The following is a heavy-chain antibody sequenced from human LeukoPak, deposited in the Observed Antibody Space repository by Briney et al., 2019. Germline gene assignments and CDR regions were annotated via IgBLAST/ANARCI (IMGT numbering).Heavy chain of an antibody. V-gene: IGHV3-23*01. CDR2: IGTSGGDI. J-gene: IGHJ4*02. Sequence: PGGSLRLSCAASGFIFSSYVMIWVRQAPGKGLEWVSIIGTSGGDIHYAGSVKGRFSISRDNSKNTLSLQMNSLRVDDTAVYYCARDPNWGSGYWGQGTLVTVSS. CDR3: ARDPNWGSGY. CDR1: GFIFSSYV. D-gene: IGHD7-27*01.